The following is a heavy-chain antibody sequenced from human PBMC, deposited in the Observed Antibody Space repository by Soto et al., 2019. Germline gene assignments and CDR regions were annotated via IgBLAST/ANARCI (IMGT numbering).Heavy chain of an antibody. CDR3: ARYDSSGYYWPYYYYGMDV. CDR2: ISSSSSYI. D-gene: IGHD3-22*01. V-gene: IGHV3-21*01. CDR1: GFTFSSYS. Sequence: GSLRLSCAASGFTFSSYSMNWVRQAPGKGLEWVSSISSSSSYIYYADSVKGRFTISRDNAKNSLYLQMNSLRAEDTAVYYCARYDSSGYYWPYYYYGMDVWGQGTTVTVSS. J-gene: IGHJ6*02.